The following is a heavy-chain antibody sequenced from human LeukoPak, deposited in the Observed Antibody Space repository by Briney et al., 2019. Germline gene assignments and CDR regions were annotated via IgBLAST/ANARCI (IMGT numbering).Heavy chain of an antibody. J-gene: IGHJ3*02. V-gene: IGHV1-2*02. Sequence: GASVKVSCKASGYTFTSYGISWVRQAPGQGLEWMGWINPNSGGTNYAQKFQGRVTMTRDTSISTAYMELSRLRSDDTAVYYCARDMGSSWLDRGAFDIWGQGTMVTVSS. CDR1: GYTFTSYG. D-gene: IGHD6-13*01. CDR3: ARDMGSSWLDRGAFDI. CDR2: INPNSGGT.